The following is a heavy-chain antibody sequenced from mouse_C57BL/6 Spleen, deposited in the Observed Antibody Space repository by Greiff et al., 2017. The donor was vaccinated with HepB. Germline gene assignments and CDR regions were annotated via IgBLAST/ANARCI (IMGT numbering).Heavy chain of an antibody. Sequence: QVHVKQSGAELVKPGASVKMSCKASGYTFTTYPIEWMKQNHGKSLEWIGNFHPYNDDTKYNEKFKGKATLTVEKSSSTVYLELSRLTSDDSAVYYCARAYYGNYETGFAYWGQGTLVTVSA. V-gene: IGHV1-47*01. D-gene: IGHD2-10*01. CDR2: FHPYNDDT. J-gene: IGHJ3*01. CDR1: GYTFTTYP. CDR3: ARAYYGNYETGFAY.